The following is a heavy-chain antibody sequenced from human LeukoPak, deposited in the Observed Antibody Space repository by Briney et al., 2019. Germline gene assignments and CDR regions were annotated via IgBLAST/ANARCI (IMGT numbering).Heavy chain of an antibody. J-gene: IGHJ6*02. V-gene: IGHV3-66*02. CDR1: GFTVSSNY. CDR3: ARGTRPMVNYYYFYGLDV. Sequence: PGESLRPSCAASGFTVSSNYMNWVRQAPGKGLEWLSVMYSGGGTYYADSVKGRFTISRDNSENTLYLQMNNLTPEDTAVYYCARGTRPMVNYYYFYGLDVWGQGTTVTVSS. D-gene: IGHD4/OR15-4a*01. CDR2: MYSGGGT.